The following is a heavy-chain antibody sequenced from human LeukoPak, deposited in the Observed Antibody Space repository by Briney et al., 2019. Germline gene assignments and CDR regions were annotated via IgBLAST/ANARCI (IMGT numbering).Heavy chain of an antibody. J-gene: IGHJ4*02. D-gene: IGHD5-24*01. CDR2: ISWDGGST. Sequence: PGGSLRLSCAASGFTFDDYAMHWVRQAPGKGLEWVSLISWDGGSTYCADSVKGRFTISRDNSKNSLYLQMNSLRAEDTALYYCAKDEKGDGYNYFDYWGQGTLVTVSS. CDR3: AKDEKGDGYNYFDY. CDR1: GFTFDDYA. V-gene: IGHV3-43D*03.